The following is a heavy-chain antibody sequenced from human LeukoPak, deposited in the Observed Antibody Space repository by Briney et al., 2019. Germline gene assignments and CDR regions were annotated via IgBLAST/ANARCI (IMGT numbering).Heavy chain of an antibody. J-gene: IGHJ4*02. CDR2: ISGYNGNT. V-gene: IGHV1-18*01. CDR3: ARVGFSGSPAPFDY. D-gene: IGHD1-26*01. Sequence: ASVKVSCKASGYTFTSYGITWVRQAPGQGLERMGWISGYNGNTNYAQNLQGRVTMTTDTSTSTAYMELRSLRFDDTAVYYCARVGFSGSPAPFDYWDQGTLLTVSS. CDR1: GYTFTSYG.